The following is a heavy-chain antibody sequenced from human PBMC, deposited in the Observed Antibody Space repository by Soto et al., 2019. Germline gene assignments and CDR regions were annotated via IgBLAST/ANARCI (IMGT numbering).Heavy chain of an antibody. J-gene: IGHJ4*02. CDR3: ARGSSRWDY. D-gene: IGHD6-13*01. CDR2: ISYSGST. V-gene: IGHV4-34*01. CDR1: GGSFSGYY. Sequence: PSETLSLTCAVYGGSFSGYYWSWIRQPPGKGLEWIGEISYSGSTNYNPSLKSRVTISVDTSKNQFSLRLSSVTAADTAMYYCARGSSRWDYWGQGTQVTVSS.